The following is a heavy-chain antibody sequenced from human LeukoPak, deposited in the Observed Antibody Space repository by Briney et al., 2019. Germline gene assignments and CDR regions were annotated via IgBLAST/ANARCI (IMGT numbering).Heavy chain of an antibody. V-gene: IGHV3-21*01. CDR2: ISSSSSYI. CDR3: ARPTRRVHYYDRPDAFDI. Sequence: GGSLRLSCAASGFTFSSYSMNWVRQAPGKGLEWVSSISSSSSYIYYADSVKGRFTISRDNAKSSLYLQMNSLRAEDTAVYYCARPTRRVHYYDRPDAFDIWGQGTMVTVSS. D-gene: IGHD3-22*01. J-gene: IGHJ3*02. CDR1: GFTFSSYS.